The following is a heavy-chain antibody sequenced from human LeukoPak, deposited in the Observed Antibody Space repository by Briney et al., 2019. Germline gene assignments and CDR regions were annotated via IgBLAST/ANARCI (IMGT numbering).Heavy chain of an antibody. CDR3: ARSLYDFWSDYPDAFNI. D-gene: IGHD3-3*01. V-gene: IGHV5-51*01. Sequence: GESLKISCKASEYSFTSYWIGWVRQMPGKGLEWMGIIYPGDSDTRYSPSFQGQVTISADKSISTAYLQWSSLKASDTAMYYCARSLYDFWSDYPDAFNIWGQGTMVTVSS. J-gene: IGHJ3*02. CDR2: IYPGDSDT. CDR1: EYSFTSYW.